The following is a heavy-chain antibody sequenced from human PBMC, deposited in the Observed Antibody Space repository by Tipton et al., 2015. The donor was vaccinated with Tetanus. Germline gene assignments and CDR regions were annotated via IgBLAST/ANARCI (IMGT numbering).Heavy chain of an antibody. CDR2: VTRSGST. Sequence: TLSLTCAIYGGSLSGYYWSWIRQPPGKGLEWIGEVTRSGSTNYESSLKSRLTISVDTSKNQFPLNLTSVTAADTAIFYCARGRGAGSANPLDVWGQGTLVTVSS. CDR1: GGSLSGYY. V-gene: IGHV4-34*01. D-gene: IGHD1-26*01. J-gene: IGHJ3*01. CDR3: ARGRGAGSANPLDV.